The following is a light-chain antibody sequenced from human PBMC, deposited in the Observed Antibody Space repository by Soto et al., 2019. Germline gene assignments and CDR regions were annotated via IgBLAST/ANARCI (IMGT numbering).Light chain of an antibody. Sequence: DIQLTQSPSFLSASVGDRVTITCRASQGISSYLAWYQQKPGKAPKLLIYAASTLQSGVPSRFSGSGSGTEFTLTISSLQPEDFATYYCQQLNSYLGEYTFGQGTKLEIK. J-gene: IGKJ2*01. CDR1: QGISSY. V-gene: IGKV1-9*01. CDR2: AAS. CDR3: QQLNSYLGEYT.